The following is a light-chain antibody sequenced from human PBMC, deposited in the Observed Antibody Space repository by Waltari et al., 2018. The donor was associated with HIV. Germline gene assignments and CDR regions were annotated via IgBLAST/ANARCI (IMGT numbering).Light chain of an antibody. CDR3: ATWDDTLSGHVV. CDR1: SSNIGSNY. V-gene: IGLV1-47*01. J-gene: IGLJ2*01. Sequence: QSVLTQPPSASGTPGQRITISCSGSSSNIGSNYVYWYQQLPGTAPKLLIYRTIQRPSGVPARFSGPKSGTSASLAISGLRSEDEADYYCATWDDTLSGHVVFGGGTKLTVL. CDR2: RTI.